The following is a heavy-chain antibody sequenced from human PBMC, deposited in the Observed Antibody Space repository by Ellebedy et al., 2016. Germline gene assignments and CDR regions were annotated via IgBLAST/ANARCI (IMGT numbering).Heavy chain of an antibody. D-gene: IGHD4-17*01. Sequence: GESLKISCTASGLNFNTFFMTWIRQAPGKGLEWVSTMRGDGAKTHLADSVKGRFTMSRDIPKNTVYLQMNRLRAEDTAVYYCRQGHYANYWGQGNLVTVSS. CDR3: RQGHYANY. CDR2: MRGDGAKT. V-gene: IGHV3-23*01. J-gene: IGHJ4*02. CDR1: GLNFNTFF.